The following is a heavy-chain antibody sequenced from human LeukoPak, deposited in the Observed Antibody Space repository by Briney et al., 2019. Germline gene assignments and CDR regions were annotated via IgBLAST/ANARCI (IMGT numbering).Heavy chain of an antibody. CDR1: GFIFSSYE. Sequence: GGSLTLSCAVSGFIFSSYEMNWVRQAPGKGREWVSYISSSGSTIYYADSVRGRFTISRDNAKNSLYLQMNSLRTEDTAVYYCARGVPGDYWGQGTLVTVSS. CDR2: ISSSGSTI. D-gene: IGHD1-1*01. CDR3: ARGVPGDY. J-gene: IGHJ4*02. V-gene: IGHV3-48*03.